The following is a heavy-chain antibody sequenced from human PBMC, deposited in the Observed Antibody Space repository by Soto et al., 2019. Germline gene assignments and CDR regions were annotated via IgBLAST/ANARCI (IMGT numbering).Heavy chain of an antibody. CDR2: ISSDGSNK. CDR1: GFTFSTYA. V-gene: IGHV3-30-3*01. CDR3: ATECMVRGANDF. Sequence: QVQLVESGGGVVQPGRSLRLSCAASGFTFSTYAMHWVRQAPGKGLEWVAVISSDGSNKYYADSVKGRFTLSRDNSKDTLYMQMNSLRDDDTAVYYCATECMVRGANDFWGQGTLVTVSS. J-gene: IGHJ4*02. D-gene: IGHD3-10*01.